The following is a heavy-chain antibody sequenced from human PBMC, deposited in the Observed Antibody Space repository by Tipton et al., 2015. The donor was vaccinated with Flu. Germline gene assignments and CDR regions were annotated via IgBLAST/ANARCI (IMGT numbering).Heavy chain of an antibody. V-gene: IGHV3-30*04. CDR3: ARESSGEGAFDI. D-gene: IGHD1-26*01. Sequence: QVQLVQSGGGVVLPGRSLKLPCAASGFTLSHYAMHWVRQAPGKGLEWVGFADSVKGRFTISRDNSKNTLYLEMNSLSTEDTAVYYCARESSGEGAFDIWGQGIWVTVSS. J-gene: IGHJ3*02. CDR1: GFTLSHYA.